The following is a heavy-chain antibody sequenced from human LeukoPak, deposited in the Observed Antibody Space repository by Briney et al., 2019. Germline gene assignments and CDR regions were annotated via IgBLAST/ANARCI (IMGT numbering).Heavy chain of an antibody. D-gene: IGHD6-13*01. V-gene: IGHV1-2*06. CDR2: INPNSGGT. CDR1: GYTFTGYY. J-gene: IGHJ6*03. Sequence: GASVKVSCKASGYTFTGYYMHWVRQAPGQGLEWMGRINPNSGGTNYAQKFQGRVTMTRDTSISTAYMELSRLRSDDTAVYYCARSGIAAAGTTQGIYYYHYMDVWGKGTMVTVSS. CDR3: ARSGIAAAGTTQGIYYYHYMDV.